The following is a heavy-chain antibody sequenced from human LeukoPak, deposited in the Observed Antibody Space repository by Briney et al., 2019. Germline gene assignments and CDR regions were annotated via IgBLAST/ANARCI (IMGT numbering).Heavy chain of an antibody. CDR1: GYTFTGYY. J-gene: IGHJ4*02. CDR3: ARGRLYTSSWYEVDY. CDR2: INPNSGGT. V-gene: IGHV1-2*02. Sequence: ASVKVSCKASGYTFTGYYMHWVRQAPGQGLEWMGWINPNSGGTNYAQKFQGRVTMTRDTSISTAYMELSRLRSDDTAIYYCARGRLYTSSWYEVDYWGQGTLVTVSS. D-gene: IGHD6-13*01.